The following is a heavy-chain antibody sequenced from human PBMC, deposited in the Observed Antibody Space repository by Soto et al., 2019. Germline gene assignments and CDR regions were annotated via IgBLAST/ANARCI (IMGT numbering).Heavy chain of an antibody. Sequence: GGSLRLSCAASGFTFSSYWMHWVRQAPGKGLVWVSRLNSDGSATTYADSVKGRFTISRDNVKNTLYLQMNSLRAEDTAVYFCARRYGGTLDYWGQGTLVTVSS. CDR3: ARRYGGTLDY. D-gene: IGHD4-17*01. CDR1: GFTFSSYW. J-gene: IGHJ4*02. V-gene: IGHV3-74*01. CDR2: LNSDGSAT.